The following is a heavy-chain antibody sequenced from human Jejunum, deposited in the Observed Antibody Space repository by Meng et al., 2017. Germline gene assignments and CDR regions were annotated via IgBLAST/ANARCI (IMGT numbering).Heavy chain of an antibody. J-gene: IGHJ3*01. CDR3: AREAGNLRAFDF. CDR1: GFIFSSFE. V-gene: IGHV3-48*03. CDR2: ISNGGGRTK. Sequence: GGSLRLSCGVSGFIFSSFEMNWVRQAPGKGLEWVAYISNGGGRTKYYADSVKGRFTISRDNADTSLSLQMTSLRVEDTAIYYCAREAGNLRAFDFWGQGTMVTVSS. D-gene: IGHD6-13*01.